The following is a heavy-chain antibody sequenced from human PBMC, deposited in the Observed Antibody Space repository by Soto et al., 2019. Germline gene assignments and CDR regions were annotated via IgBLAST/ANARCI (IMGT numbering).Heavy chain of an antibody. D-gene: IGHD2-2*01. V-gene: IGHV3-23*01. CDR1: GFTFSSYA. Sequence: GESLKISCAASGFTFSSYAMSWVRQAPGKGLEWVSAISGRGGSTYYADSVKGRFTISRDNSKNTLYLQMNSLRAEDTAVYYCAKDGYAVTALIDYWGQGTLVTVSS. CDR2: ISGRGGST. CDR3: AKDGYAVTALIDY. J-gene: IGHJ4*02.